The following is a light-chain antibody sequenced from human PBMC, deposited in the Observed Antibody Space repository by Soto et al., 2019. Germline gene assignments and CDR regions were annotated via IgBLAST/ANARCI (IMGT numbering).Light chain of an antibody. V-gene: IGLV2-14*01. Sequence: QSVLTQPASVSGSPGQSITISCTGTSSDVGGYNYVSWYQQHPGKAPKLMIYEVTNRPSGVSYRFSGSKSGNTASLTISGLQAEDEADYYCSSYSSSRTLDVVFGGGTQVTVL. J-gene: IGLJ2*01. CDR2: EVT. CDR1: SSDVGGYNY. CDR3: SSYSSSRTLDVV.